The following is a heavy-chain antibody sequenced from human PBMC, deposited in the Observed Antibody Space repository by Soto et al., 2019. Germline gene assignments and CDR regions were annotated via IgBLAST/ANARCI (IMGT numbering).Heavy chain of an antibody. Sequence: GGSLKLSCKGSGYIFSDHCIVWVRQMAGEGLEGVGVIYPDDSDTRYSPSFQGQGTMSADKSIDTAYLQWSSLKAAATAMYFCLRQRTPGSFHLRAVDYWGQGTPVTVSS. CDR1: GYIFSDHC. CDR3: LRQRTPGSFHLRAVDY. V-gene: IGHV5-51*01. J-gene: IGHJ4*02. D-gene: IGHD3-10*01. CDR2: IYPDDSDT.